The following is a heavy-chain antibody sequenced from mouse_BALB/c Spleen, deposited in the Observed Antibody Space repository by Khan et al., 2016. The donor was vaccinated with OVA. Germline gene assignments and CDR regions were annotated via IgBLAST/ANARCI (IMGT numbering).Heavy chain of an antibody. D-gene: IGHD2-14*01. CDR1: AFSLSRYN. CDR3: ARAYYRYDGYYAMDY. Sequence: QVQLKESGPGLVAPSQTLSITCTVSAFSLSRYNIHWVRQPPGKGLEWLGMIWGGGGTDYNSTLKSRLNISKDNSKSQVFLKMNSLQTEDTAIYYGARAYYRYDGYYAMDYWGQGTSVTVSS. CDR2: IWGGGGT. V-gene: IGHV2-6-4*01. J-gene: IGHJ4*01.